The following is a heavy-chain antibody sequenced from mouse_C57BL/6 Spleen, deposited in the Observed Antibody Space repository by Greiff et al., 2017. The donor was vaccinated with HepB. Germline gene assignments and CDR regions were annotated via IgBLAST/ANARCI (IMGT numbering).Heavy chain of an antibody. CDR2: SRNKANDYTT. CDR3: ARASDGYYFFDY. CDR1: GFTFSDFY. Sequence: EVQLVESGGGLVQSGRSLRLSCATSGFTFSDFYMEWVRQAPGKGLEWIAASRNKANDYTTEYSASVKGRFIVSRDTSQSILYLQMNALRAEDTAICYCARASDGYYFFDYWGQGTTLTVSS. D-gene: IGHD2-3*01. J-gene: IGHJ2*01. V-gene: IGHV7-1*01.